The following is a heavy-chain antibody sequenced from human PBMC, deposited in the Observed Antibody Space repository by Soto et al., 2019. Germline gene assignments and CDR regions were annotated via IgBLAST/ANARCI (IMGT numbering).Heavy chain of an antibody. CDR1: GGSVSSDYW. CDR2: IYHSGRT. Sequence: QVQLQESGPGVVKPSGTLSLTCAFSGGSVSSDYWWSWVRLPPGKGLEWIGEIYHSGRTNYNPSLKIRVTISLDKSKNQLSLILNSVTAADTAVYYCARDRPSYGRNFDYWGQGTLVTVSS. D-gene: IGHD1-26*01. V-gene: IGHV4-4*02. CDR3: ARDRPSYGRNFDY. J-gene: IGHJ4*02.